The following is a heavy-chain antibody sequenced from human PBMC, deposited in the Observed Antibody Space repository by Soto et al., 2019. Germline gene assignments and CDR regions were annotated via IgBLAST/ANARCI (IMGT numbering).Heavy chain of an antibody. Sequence: PSETLSLTCTVSGGSISSYYWSWIRQPPGKGLEWIGYIYYSGSTNYNPSLKSRVTISVDTSKNQFSLKLSSVTAADTAVYYCTRTYYDFWSGYWRWFDPWGQGTLVTVSS. CDR1: GGSISSYY. CDR2: IYYSGST. D-gene: IGHD3-3*01. J-gene: IGHJ5*02. CDR3: TRTYYDFWSGYWRWFDP. V-gene: IGHV4-59*01.